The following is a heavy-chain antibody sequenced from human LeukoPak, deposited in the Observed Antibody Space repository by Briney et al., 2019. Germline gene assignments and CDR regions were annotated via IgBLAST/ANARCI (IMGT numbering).Heavy chain of an antibody. CDR1: GYTFTSYY. CDR3: ARSGSYSPPGHAFDI. J-gene: IGHJ3*02. V-gene: IGHV1-46*01. CDR2: INPSGGST. D-gene: IGHD1-26*01. Sequence: ASVKVSCKASGYTFTSYYMHWVRQAPGQGLEWIGIINPSGGSTSYAQKFQGRVTMTRDTSTSTVYMELSSLRSEDTAVYYCARSGSYSPPGHAFDIWGQGTMVTVSS.